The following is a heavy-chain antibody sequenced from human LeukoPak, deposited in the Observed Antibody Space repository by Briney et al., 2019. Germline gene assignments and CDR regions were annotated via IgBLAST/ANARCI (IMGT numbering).Heavy chain of an antibody. CDR2: IIPIFGTA. CDR3: ASDSGLASYYMDV. Sequence: GASVKVSCKASGYTFTSYYMHWVRQAPGQGLEWMGGIIPIFGTANYAQKFQGRVTITADESTSTAYMELSSLRSEDTAVYYCASDSGLASYYMDVWGKGTTVTISS. V-gene: IGHV1-69*13. J-gene: IGHJ6*03. CDR1: GYTFTSYY. D-gene: IGHD1-26*01.